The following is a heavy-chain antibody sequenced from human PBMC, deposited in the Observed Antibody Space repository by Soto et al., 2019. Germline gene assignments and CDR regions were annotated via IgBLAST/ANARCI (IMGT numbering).Heavy chain of an antibody. J-gene: IGHJ4*02. CDR3: AGGFSDYGDYD. V-gene: IGHV1-18*01. CDR1: GFTFTSFG. Sequence: QIQLVQSGAEVKKPGASVKVSCKGSGFTFTSFGFNWVRQAPGQGLEWMGWISAYNGNTNYAHNYRGRVTMTTDTSASTAYMELRSLRSDDTAVYYCAGGFSDYGDYDRGQGTLVTGSS. CDR2: ISAYNGNT. D-gene: IGHD4-17*01.